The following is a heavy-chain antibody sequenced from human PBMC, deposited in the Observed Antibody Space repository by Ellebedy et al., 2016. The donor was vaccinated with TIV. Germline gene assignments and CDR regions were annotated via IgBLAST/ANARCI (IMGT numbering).Heavy chain of an antibody. CDR3: VRDVYGDYVFDY. J-gene: IGHJ4*02. CDR1: GGSISPYH. D-gene: IGHD4-17*01. CDR2: ISYNGDT. Sequence: MPSETLSLTCSVSGGSISPYHWSWIRQPPGKGLEWIGYISYNGDTNYNPSLKSRATISLDTSKNQFSLRMRYVTAADTAVYYCVRDVYGDYVFDYWGQGTRVNVSS. V-gene: IGHV4-59*01.